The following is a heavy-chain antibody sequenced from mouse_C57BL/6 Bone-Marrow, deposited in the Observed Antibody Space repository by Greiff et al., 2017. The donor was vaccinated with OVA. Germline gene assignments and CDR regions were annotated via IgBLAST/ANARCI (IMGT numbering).Heavy chain of an antibody. J-gene: IGHJ3*01. V-gene: IGHV1-61*01. Sequence: QVQLQQPGAELVRPGSSVKLSCKASGYTFTSYWMDWVKQRPEQGLEWIGNIYPSDSETHYNQKFKDKATLTVDKSSSTAYMQLSSLTSEDSAVYYCARGYYGSSSAWFAYWGQGTLVTVSA. CDR3: ARGYYGSSSAWFAY. CDR2: IYPSDSET. D-gene: IGHD1-1*01. CDR1: GYTFTSYW.